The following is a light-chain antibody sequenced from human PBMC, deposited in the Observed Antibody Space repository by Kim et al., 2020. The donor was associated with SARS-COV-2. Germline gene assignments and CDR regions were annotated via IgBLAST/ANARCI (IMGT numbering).Light chain of an antibody. J-gene: IGKJ1*01. CDR3: QQYYSYPRT. CDR2: AAS. Sequence: ASTGDRVTITCRASQGISSYLAWYQQKPEKAPKLLIYAASTLQSGVPSRFSGSGSGTDFNLTISCLQSADFATYYCQQYYSYPRTFGQGTKVDIK. CDR1: QGISSY. V-gene: IGKV1-8*01.